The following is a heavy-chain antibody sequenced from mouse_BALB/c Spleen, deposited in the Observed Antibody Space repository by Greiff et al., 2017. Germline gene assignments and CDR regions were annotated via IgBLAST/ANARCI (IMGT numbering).Heavy chain of an antibody. D-gene: IGHD2-3*01. CDR2: ISYDGSN. CDR3: ASEGMIFDY. Sequence: EVKLLESGPGLVKPSQSLSLTCSVTGYSITSGYYWNWIRQFPGNKLEWMGYISYDGSNNYNPSLKNRISITRDTSKNQFFLKLNSVTTEDTATYYCASEGMIFDYWGQGTTLTVSS. V-gene: IGHV3-6*02. J-gene: IGHJ2*01. CDR1: GYSITSGYY.